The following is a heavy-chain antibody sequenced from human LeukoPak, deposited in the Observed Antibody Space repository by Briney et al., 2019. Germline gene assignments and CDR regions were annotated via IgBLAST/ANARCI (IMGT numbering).Heavy chain of an antibody. Sequence: SETLSLTCAVYGGSFSGYYWSWIRQPPGKGLEWIGEINHSGSTNYNPSLKSRVTISVDTSKNQFSLKLSSVTAADTAVYYCARYSSSSGCDYWGQGILVTVSS. J-gene: IGHJ4*02. CDR1: GGSFSGYY. V-gene: IGHV4-34*01. D-gene: IGHD6-6*01. CDR2: INHSGST. CDR3: ARYSSSSGCDY.